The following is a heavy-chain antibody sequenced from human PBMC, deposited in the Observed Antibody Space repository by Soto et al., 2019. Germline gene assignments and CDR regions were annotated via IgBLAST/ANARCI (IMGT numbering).Heavy chain of an antibody. Sequence: SLRLSCAASGFTFDDYAMHWARQAPGKGLEWVSGISWNSGSIGYADSVEGRFTISRDNAKNSLYLQMNSLRAEDTALYYCAKDRVRRYYYDSSGYYYGNYYYYYGMDVWGQGTTVTVSS. CDR3: AKDRVRRYYYDSSGYYYGNYYYYYGMDV. D-gene: IGHD3-22*01. CDR1: GFTFDDYA. J-gene: IGHJ6*02. CDR2: ISWNSGSI. V-gene: IGHV3-9*01.